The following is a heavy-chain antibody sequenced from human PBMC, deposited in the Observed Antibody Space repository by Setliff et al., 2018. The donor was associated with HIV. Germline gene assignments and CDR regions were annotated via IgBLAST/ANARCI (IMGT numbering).Heavy chain of an antibody. CDR3: ARDHVVCSGGTCRSEDPYYYYYMNL. CDR1: GGSISSGGYY. CDR2: IYYSGST. D-gene: IGHD2-15*01. V-gene: IGHV4-31*03. Sequence: SSETLSLTCTVSGGSISSGGYYWSWIRQQPGKGLEWIGYIYYSGSTYYNPSLKSRVTISVDTSKNQFSLKLSSVTAADTAVYYCARDHVVCSGGTCRSEDPYYYYYMNLWGEGTTVTVSS. J-gene: IGHJ6*03.